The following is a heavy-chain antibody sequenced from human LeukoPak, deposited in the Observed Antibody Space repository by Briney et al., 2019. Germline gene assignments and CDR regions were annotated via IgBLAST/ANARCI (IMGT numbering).Heavy chain of an antibody. CDR3: ARDHRPGRSGWYGAAY. V-gene: IGHV3-30-3*01. D-gene: IGHD6-19*01. Sequence: GGSLRLSCAASGFTFSSYAMHWVRQAPGKGLEWVAVISYDGSNKYYADSVKGRFTISRDNAKNTLYLQMNSLRAEDTAVYYCARDHRPGRSGWYGAAYWGQGTLVTVSS. J-gene: IGHJ4*02. CDR1: GFTFSSYA. CDR2: ISYDGSNK.